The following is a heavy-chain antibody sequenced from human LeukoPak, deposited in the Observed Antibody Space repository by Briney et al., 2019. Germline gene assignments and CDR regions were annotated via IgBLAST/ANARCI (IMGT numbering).Heavy chain of an antibody. CDR1: GYTFTSYD. CDR2: MNPNSGDT. CDR3: ARNTPNYGDFDF. D-gene: IGHD4-17*01. J-gene: IGHJ4*02. V-gene: IGHV1-8*01. Sequence: ASVKVSCKASGYTFTSYDFNWVRQAPGQGLEWLGWMNPNSGDTGYARRFQGRVSMTRDTSITTAYMELSSLRSDDTAIYYCARNTPNYGDFDFWGQGTLVTVSS.